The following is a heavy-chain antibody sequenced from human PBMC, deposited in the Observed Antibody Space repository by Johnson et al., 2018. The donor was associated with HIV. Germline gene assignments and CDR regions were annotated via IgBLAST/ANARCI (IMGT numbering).Heavy chain of an antibody. J-gene: IGHJ3*02. D-gene: IGHD3-9*01. CDR1: GFTFSSYA. Sequence: QVQLVESGGGVVQPGRSLRLSCAASGFTFSSYAMHWARQAPGKGLEWVAVISYDGSNKYYADSVKGRFTISRDNSKNTLYLQMNSLRAEDTAVYYCARAAYVHYDILTGPPLEDAFDIWGQGTMVTVSS. V-gene: IGHV3-30*04. CDR3: ARAAYVHYDILTGPPLEDAFDI. CDR2: ISYDGSNK.